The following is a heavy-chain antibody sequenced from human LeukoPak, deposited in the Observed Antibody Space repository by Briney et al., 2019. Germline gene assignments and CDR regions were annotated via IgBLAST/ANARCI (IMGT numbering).Heavy chain of an antibody. Sequence: GASVKVSCNASGYIFTDHYMHWVRQAPGQGPEWMGWINPISGGTNYAQKFQGRVTMTRDTSSSTAYMELSSLRSDDTAFYYCVTAPRYSGIYYGDYWGQGTLVAVSS. CDR1: GYIFTDHY. CDR3: VTAPRYSGIYYGDY. D-gene: IGHD1-26*01. J-gene: IGHJ4*02. CDR2: INPISGGT. V-gene: IGHV1-2*02.